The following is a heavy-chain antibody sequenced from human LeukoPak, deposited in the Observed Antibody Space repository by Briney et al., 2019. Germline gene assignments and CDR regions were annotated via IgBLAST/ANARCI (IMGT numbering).Heavy chain of an antibody. CDR3: ARMYSSSWYYYMDV. D-gene: IGHD6-13*01. V-gene: IGHV3-20*01. Sequence: GGSLRLSCAASGFTFSSHGMSWVRQAPGKGLEWVSGINWNGGSTGYADSVKGRFTISRDNAKNSLYLQMNSLRAEDTALYHCARMYSSSWYYYMDVWGKGTTVTISS. J-gene: IGHJ6*03. CDR1: GFTFSSHG. CDR2: INWNGGST.